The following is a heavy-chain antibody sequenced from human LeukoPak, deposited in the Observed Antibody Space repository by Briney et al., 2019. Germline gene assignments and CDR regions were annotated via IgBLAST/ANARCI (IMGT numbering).Heavy chain of an antibody. J-gene: IGHJ5*02. Sequence: VASVKVSCKASGYTFTSYDINWVRQATGQGLEWMGWMDPNSGNTGSAQKFQGRVTMTRNTSISTAYMELSSLRSEDTAVYYCARGRFGVVTKKEPNWFDPWGQGTLVTVSS. V-gene: IGHV1-8*01. CDR2: MDPNSGNT. CDR1: GYTFTSYD. D-gene: IGHD3-3*01. CDR3: ARGRFGVVTKKEPNWFDP.